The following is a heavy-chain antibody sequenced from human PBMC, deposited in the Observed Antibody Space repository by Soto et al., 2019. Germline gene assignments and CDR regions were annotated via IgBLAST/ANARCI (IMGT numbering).Heavy chain of an antibody. D-gene: IGHD2-2*01. Sequence: QVPLVQSGAEVKKPGASVKVSCKASGYTFTSYDINWVRQATGQGLEWMGWMNPNSGNTGYAQKFQGRVTMTRNTSISTAYMELSSLRSEDTAVYYCARVGYCSSTSCPAADDYWGQGTLVTVSS. CDR1: GYTFTSYD. J-gene: IGHJ4*02. V-gene: IGHV1-8*01. CDR2: MNPNSGNT. CDR3: ARVGYCSSTSCPAADDY.